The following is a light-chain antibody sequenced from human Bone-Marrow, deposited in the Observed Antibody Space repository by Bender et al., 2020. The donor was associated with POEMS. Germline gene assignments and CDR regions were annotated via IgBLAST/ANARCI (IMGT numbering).Light chain of an antibody. CDR1: HIGRKS. CDR3: QVWESSQNHPYF. CDR2: DAR. Sequence: YVLTQPPSVSVAPGQTARIPCGGDHIGRKSVHWYQQKPGQAPVLVVHDARERPSGIPDRFSGSNSGNTATLTITRVEAGDAADYYCQVWESSQNHPYFFGTGTQVIVL. V-gene: IGLV3-21*02. J-gene: IGLJ1*01.